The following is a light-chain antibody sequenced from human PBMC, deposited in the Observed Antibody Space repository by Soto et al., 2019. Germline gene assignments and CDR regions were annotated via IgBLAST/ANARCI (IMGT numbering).Light chain of an antibody. CDR2: DAS. Sequence: DIQMTQSPSTLSASVGDRVTITCRASQSISTWLAWYQQKPGKAPNLLIYDASSLDSGVPSRFSGSGSGIEFTLTISSLQPDDFATYYCQQYNSYSWTFGQGTKVEIK. CDR1: QSISTW. J-gene: IGKJ1*01. V-gene: IGKV1-5*01. CDR3: QQYNSYSWT.